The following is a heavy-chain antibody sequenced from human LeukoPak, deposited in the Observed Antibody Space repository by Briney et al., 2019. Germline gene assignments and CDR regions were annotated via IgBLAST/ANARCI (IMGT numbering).Heavy chain of an antibody. Sequence: PGGSLRLSCEASGFTFSTYPMHWVRQAPDKGLEWVAIKSHHGSNEYYADSVKGRFTISRDNSKNTLYLQMNNPRVEDTAIYYCARVHDTSGYYHYFDSWGQGTLVTVSS. CDR3: ARVHDTSGYYHYFDS. D-gene: IGHD3-9*01. V-gene: IGHV3-30*14. CDR1: GFTFSTYP. CDR2: KSHHGSNE. J-gene: IGHJ4*02.